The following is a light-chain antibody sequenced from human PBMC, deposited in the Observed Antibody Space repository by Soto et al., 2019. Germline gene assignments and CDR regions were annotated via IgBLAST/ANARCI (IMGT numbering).Light chain of an antibody. V-gene: IGLV1-40*01. Sequence: QAVVTQPPSVSGAPGQRVTISCTGTSSNIGAGYDVQWYQQLPGTAPKLLIHSNSNRPSGVPDRFSGSKSGTSASLAITGLQAEDEADYHCQSYDSSLSGSVFGGGTKVTVL. CDR3: QSYDSSLSGSV. CDR2: SNS. CDR1: SSNIGAGYD. J-gene: IGLJ2*01.